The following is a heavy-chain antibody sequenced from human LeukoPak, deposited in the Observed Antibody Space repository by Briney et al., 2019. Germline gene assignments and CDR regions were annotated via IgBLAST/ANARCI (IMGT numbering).Heavy chain of an antibody. D-gene: IGHD6-6*01. V-gene: IGHV3-7*03. CDR1: GFTFSGFW. CDR3: ARSSYSGSSSV. Sequence: GGSLRLSCAVSGFTFSGFWMSWSRQAPGKGLEWVASINSDGSEGYYADVVKGRFTISRDNAKNSLYLQINSLRAEDTAVYYCARSSYSGSSSVWGQGTMVTVSS. J-gene: IGHJ3*01. CDR2: INSDGSEG.